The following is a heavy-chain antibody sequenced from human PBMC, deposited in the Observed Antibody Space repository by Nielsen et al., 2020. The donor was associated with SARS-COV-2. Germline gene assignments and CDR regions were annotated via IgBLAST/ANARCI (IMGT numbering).Heavy chain of an antibody. Sequence: SETLSLTCTVSGGSISSYYWSWIRQPPGKGLEWIGYIYYSGSTNYNPSLKSRVTISVDTSKNQFSLKLSSVTAADTAVYYCARGGIVGAAAWLDAFDIWGQGTMGTVSS. CDR3: ARGGIVGAAAWLDAFDI. V-gene: IGHV4-59*01. J-gene: IGHJ3*02. CDR2: IYYSGST. CDR1: GGSISSYY. D-gene: IGHD1-26*01.